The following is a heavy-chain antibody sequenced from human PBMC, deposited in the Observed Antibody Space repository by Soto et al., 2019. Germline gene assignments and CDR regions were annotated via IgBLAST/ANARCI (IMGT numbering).Heavy chain of an antibody. V-gene: IGHV4-31*03. CDR3: ARADTRYYDFWSGYSNWFDP. J-gene: IGHJ5*02. CDR1: GGSISSGGYY. Sequence: PSETLSLTCTVSGGSISSGGYYWSWIRQHPGKGLEWIGYIYYSGSTYYNPSLKSRVTISVDTSKNQFSLKLSSVTAADTAVYHCARADTRYYDFWSGYSNWFDPWGQGTLVTVSS. D-gene: IGHD3-3*01. CDR2: IYYSGST.